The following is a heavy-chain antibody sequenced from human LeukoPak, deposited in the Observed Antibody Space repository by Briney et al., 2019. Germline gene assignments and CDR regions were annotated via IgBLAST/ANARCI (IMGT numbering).Heavy chain of an antibody. CDR3: ATQASSGGRFGELLFCFDY. D-gene: IGHD3-10*01. CDR1: GYTLTELS. Sequence: GASVKVSCKVSGYTLTELSMHWVRQAPGKGLEWMGGFDPEDGETIYAQKFQGRVTMTEDTSTDTAYMELSSLRSEDTAVYYCATQASSGGRFGELLFCFDYWGQGTLVTVSS. V-gene: IGHV1-24*01. J-gene: IGHJ4*02. CDR2: FDPEDGET.